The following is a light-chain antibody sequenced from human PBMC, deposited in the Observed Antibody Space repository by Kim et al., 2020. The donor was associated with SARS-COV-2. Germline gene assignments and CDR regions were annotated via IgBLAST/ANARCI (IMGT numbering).Light chain of an antibody. CDR2: GAS. Sequence: SPRESATLSCRASQSVGRNLAWYQQKPGQAPRLVIYGASTRATGVPARFSGSGYGTEFTLTISSLQSEDFAVYYCQQYNNWPPLTFGPGTKVDIK. J-gene: IGKJ3*01. CDR3: QQYNNWPPLT. V-gene: IGKV3-15*01. CDR1: QSVGRN.